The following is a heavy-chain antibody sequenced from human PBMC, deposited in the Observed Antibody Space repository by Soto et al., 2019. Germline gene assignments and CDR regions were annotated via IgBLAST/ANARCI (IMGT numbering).Heavy chain of an antibody. V-gene: IGHV1-3*01. CDR2: INAGNGNT. J-gene: IGHJ4*02. CDR1: GYTFTSYA. CDR3: ARGACSGGSCLGDY. Sequence: GASVKVSCTASGYTFTSYAMHWVRQAPGQRLEWMGWINAGNGNTKYSQKFQGRVTITRDTSASTAYMELSSLRSEDTAVYYCARGACSGGSCLGDYWGQGTLVTVSS. D-gene: IGHD2-15*01.